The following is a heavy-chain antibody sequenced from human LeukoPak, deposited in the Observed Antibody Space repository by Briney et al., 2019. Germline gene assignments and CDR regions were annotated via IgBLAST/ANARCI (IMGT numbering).Heavy chain of an antibody. CDR3: ARDGYCGGDCYSGFDP. CDR1: GGSISSGGYY. J-gene: IGHJ5*02. CDR2: IYYSGST. V-gene: IGHV4-31*03. D-gene: IGHD2-21*02. Sequence: SQTLSLTCTVSGGSISSGGYYWSWIRQHPGKGLEWIGYIYYSGSTYYNPSLKSRVTISVDTSKNQFSLKLSSVTAADTAVYNCARDGYCGGDCYSGFDPWGQGTLVTVSS.